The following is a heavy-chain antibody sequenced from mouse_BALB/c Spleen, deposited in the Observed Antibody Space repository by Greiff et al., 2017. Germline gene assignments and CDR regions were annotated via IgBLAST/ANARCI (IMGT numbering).Heavy chain of an antibody. J-gene: IGHJ3*01. CDR3: TRAPYYGSLAY. CDR2: INPSSGGT. V-gene: IGHV1S17*01. CDR1: GYTFTSYY. D-gene: IGHD1-1*01. Sequence: VQLQQSGAELVKPGASVKLSCKASGYTFTSYYMYWVKQRPGQGLEWIGDINPSSGGTNYNEKIKGKATLTVDKSSSTAYMQLSSLTSEDSAVYYCTRAPYYGSLAYWGQGTLVTVSA.